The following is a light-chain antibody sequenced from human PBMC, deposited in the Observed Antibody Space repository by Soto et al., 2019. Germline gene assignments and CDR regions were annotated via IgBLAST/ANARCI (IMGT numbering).Light chain of an antibody. J-gene: IGKJ4*01. CDR1: RDVGSD. CDR2: AAS. Sequence: QMTQSPSSLSASVGEKIIITCRASRDVGSDVSWYQQKPGQAPKLLIYAASNLYTGVPSRFSGSGSGTDFTLTISRLEPEDFAVYYCQQYGSSPGLTFGGGTKVDI. CDR3: QQYGSSPGLT. V-gene: IGKV1-17*01.